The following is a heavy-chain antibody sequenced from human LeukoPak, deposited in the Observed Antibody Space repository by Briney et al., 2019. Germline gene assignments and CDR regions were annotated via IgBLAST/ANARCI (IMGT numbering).Heavy chain of an antibody. CDR1: GFTFSSYG. CDR3: AKDHRWSYYDSSGYYDYDY. V-gene: IGHV3-23*01. CDR2: ISGSGGST. D-gene: IGHD3-22*01. J-gene: IGHJ4*02. Sequence: GGSLRLSCAASGFTFSSYGMHWVRQAPGKGLEWVSAISGSGGSTYYADSVKGRFTISRDNSKNTLYLQMNSLRAEDTAVYYCAKDHRWSYYDSSGYYDYDYWGQGTLVTVSS.